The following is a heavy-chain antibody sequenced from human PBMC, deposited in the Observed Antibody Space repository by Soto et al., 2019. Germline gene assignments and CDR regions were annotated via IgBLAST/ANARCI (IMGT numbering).Heavy chain of an antibody. J-gene: IGHJ6*02. D-gene: IGHD2-15*01. CDR1: GGSIDYYD. Sequence: SETLSLTCTVSGGSIDYYDWTWIRQPPGKGLEWIGYVSDSGSTKYNPSLRSRFTISRDNAKNSLYLQMNSLRAEDTAVYYCARDDCSGGSCSYYYYGMDVWGQGTTVTVSS. CDR3: ARDDCSGGSCSYYYYGMDV. CDR2: VSDSGST. V-gene: IGHV4-59*12.